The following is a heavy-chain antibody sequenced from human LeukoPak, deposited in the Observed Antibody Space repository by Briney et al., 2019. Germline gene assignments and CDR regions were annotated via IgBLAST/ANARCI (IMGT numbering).Heavy chain of an antibody. CDR3: ARERYSRWYDY. Sequence: GGSLRLSCAASGFTFSSYAMSWVRQAPGKGLEWVSSIRCSRSYIYYADSVKGRFTISRDNAKNSLYLQMNSLRAEDTAVYYCARERYSRWYDYWGQGTLVTVSS. CDR2: IRCSRSYI. D-gene: IGHD6-13*01. V-gene: IGHV3-21*01. J-gene: IGHJ4*02. CDR1: GFTFSSYA.